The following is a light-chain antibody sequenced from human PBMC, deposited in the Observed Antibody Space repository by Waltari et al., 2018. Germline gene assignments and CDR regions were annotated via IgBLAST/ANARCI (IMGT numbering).Light chain of an antibody. Sequence: EVVLTPSPATLSLSPGERATLSCRSSQSVSVNLAWYQQRPGQAPRLLIYSASTRATGIPAMFSGSGSGTEFTLTISSLESEDFAVYYCQQSHNLPPLTFGGGTKVEIK. J-gene: IGKJ4*01. CDR1: QSVSVN. CDR2: SAS. CDR3: QQSHNLPPLT. V-gene: IGKV3-15*01.